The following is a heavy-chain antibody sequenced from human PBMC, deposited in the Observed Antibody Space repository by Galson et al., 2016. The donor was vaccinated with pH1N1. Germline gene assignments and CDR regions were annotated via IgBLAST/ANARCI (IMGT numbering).Heavy chain of an antibody. Sequence: SLRLSCAASGFDFSSWGMHWVRQSPGRGLEWVAVIWFDGTNEDYADAVKGRFTISRDNANNTLFLQMKKLRGEDTAVYYCVRRYNTGGYSGLGYRGQGTLASVSS. CDR3: VRRYNTGGYSGLGY. V-gene: IGHV3-33*01. J-gene: IGHJ4*02. CDR2: IWFDGTNE. D-gene: IGHD2-8*02. CDR1: GFDFSSWG.